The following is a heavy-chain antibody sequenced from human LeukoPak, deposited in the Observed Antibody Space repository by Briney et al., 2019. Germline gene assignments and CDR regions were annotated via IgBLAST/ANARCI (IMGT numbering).Heavy chain of an antibody. CDR1: GYTLTSYY. V-gene: IGHV1-46*01. Sequence: ASVKVSCKASGYTLTSYYMHWVRQAPGQGLEWMGIINPSGGSTSYAQKFQGRVTMTRDTSTSTVYMELSSLRSEDTAVYYCARDEVVGDSSGFSDCWGQGTLVTVSS. CDR3: ARDEVVGDSSGFSDC. J-gene: IGHJ4*02. D-gene: IGHD3-22*01. CDR2: INPSGGST.